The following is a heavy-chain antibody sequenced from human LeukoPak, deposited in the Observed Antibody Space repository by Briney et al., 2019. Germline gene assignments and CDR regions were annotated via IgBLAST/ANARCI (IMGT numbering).Heavy chain of an antibody. CDR1: GYSFITYV. V-gene: IGHV1-3*01. D-gene: IGHD6-19*01. J-gene: IGHJ4*02. Sequence: ASVKVSCKASGYSFITYVMHWVRRAPGQRLEWMGWINADSGDTKYSQNFQGRLTIARDTSASTAYMELSSLRSEDTAVYYCARGSSGRNYFDYWGQGTLVTVSS. CDR3: ARGSSGRNYFDY. CDR2: INADSGDT.